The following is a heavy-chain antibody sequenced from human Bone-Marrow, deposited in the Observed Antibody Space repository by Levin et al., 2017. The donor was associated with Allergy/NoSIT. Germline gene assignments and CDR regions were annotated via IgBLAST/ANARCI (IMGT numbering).Heavy chain of an antibody. CDR2: IQSSGST. D-gene: IGHD2-15*01. J-gene: IGHJ5*02. CDR3: ARLTECFGGACYSYGWLDP. CDR1: GDSIRDSF. Sequence: SPTLSLTCTVSGDSIRDSFWTWIRQPPGQGLEWIGHIQSSGSTYYNPSLESRVAISVDTSKNQVSLRLNSVTATDTAVYFCARLTECFGGACYSYGWLDPWGQGILVTVSS. V-gene: IGHV4-4*08.